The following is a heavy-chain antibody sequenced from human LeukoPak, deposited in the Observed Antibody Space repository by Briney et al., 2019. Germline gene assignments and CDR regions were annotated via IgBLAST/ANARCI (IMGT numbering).Heavy chain of an antibody. V-gene: IGHV3-11*04. CDR1: GFTFSDYY. CDR3: ARGSFLITFGGLIV. J-gene: IGHJ4*02. D-gene: IGHD3-16*02. Sequence: GGSLRLSCAASGFTFSDYYMSWIRQAPGKGLEWLSYIGSSNTIYSADSVKGRFTISRDNAKNSLYLPMNSLRAEDTAVYYCARGSFLITFGGLIVWGQGTLVTVSS. CDR2: IGSSNTI.